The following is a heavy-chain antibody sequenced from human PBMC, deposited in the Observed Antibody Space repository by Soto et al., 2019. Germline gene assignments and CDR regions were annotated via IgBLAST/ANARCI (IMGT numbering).Heavy chain of an antibody. CDR3: ARTAAAGKYYYGMDV. V-gene: IGHV5-51*01. D-gene: IGHD6-13*01. CDR2: IYPGDSDT. J-gene: IGHJ6*02. CDR1: VYSFTSYW. Sequence: GESLKISCKGSVYSFTSYWIGWVRQMPGKGLELMGIIYPGDSDTRYRPSFQGQVTISADKSISTAYLQWSSLKASDTAMYYCARTAAAGKYYYGMDVWGQGTTVTVSS.